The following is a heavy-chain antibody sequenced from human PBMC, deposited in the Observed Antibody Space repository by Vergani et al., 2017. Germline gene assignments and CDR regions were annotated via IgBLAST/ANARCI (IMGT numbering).Heavy chain of an antibody. CDR2: ISGSGGST. D-gene: IGHD6-13*01. V-gene: IGHV3-23*01. J-gene: IGHJ1*01. Sequence: EVQLLESGGGLVQPGGSLRLSCAASGFTFSSYAMSWVRQAPGKGLEWVSAISGSGGSTYYADSVKGRFTISRDNSKNTRYLQMNSLSAEDTAVYYCAKTSSSWYREYFQHWGQGTLVTVSS. CDR3: AKTSSSWYREYFQH. CDR1: GFTFSSYA.